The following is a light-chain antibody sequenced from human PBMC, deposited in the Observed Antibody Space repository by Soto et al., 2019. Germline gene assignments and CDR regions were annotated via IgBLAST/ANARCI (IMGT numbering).Light chain of an antibody. CDR1: QSISSW. V-gene: IGKV1-5*03. Sequence: DIQMTQSPSTLSASVGDRVTITCRASQSISSWLAWYQQKPGKAPKLLIYKASSLESGVPSRFSGSGSGTEFTLTISSLQPDDFATYYCQHSYNNPTTFGQGTKVDLK. CDR2: KAS. CDR3: QHSYNNPTT. J-gene: IGKJ2*01.